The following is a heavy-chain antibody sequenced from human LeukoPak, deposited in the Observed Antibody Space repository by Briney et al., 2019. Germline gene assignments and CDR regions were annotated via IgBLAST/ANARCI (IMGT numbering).Heavy chain of an antibody. J-gene: IGHJ3*02. CDR2: IYPGDSDT. CDR1: GDSFTSYW. D-gene: IGHD3-10*01. CDR3: ARSRYYYGSGSYSLDFDI. V-gene: IGHV5-51*01. Sequence: GESLKISCKGSGDSFTSYWIGWVRQMPGKGLEWMGIIYPGDSDTRYSPSFQGQVTISADKSISTAYLQWSSLKASDTAMYYCARSRYYYGSGSYSLDFDIWGQGTMVTVSS.